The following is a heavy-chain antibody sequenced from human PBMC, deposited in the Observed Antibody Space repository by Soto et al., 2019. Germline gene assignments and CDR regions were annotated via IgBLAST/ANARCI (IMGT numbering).Heavy chain of an antibody. CDR2: ISYDGSNQ. CDR3: ARGGSGSYYGDLNS. CDR1: GFTFSSHA. V-gene: IGHV3-30-3*01. J-gene: IGHJ5*02. D-gene: IGHD1-26*01. Sequence: QVQLVESVGGVVQPGRSLRLSCAASGFTFSSHAMHWVRQAPGKGLEWVTLISYDGSNQYYADSVRGRFTISRDNSKNTLFLQMNSLGPEDTALYYCARGGSGSYYGDLNSWGQGTLVTVSS.